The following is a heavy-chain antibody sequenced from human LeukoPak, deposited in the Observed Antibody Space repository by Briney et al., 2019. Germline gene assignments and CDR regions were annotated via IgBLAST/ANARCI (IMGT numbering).Heavy chain of an antibody. Sequence: GESLKISCKGSGYSFTSYWIGWVRQMPGKGLEWMGIIYPGDSDTRYSPSFQGQVTISADKSISTAYLQWSSLKASDTAMYYCARPAPAAKDAFDIWGQGTMVTVSS. V-gene: IGHV5-51*01. CDR1: GYSFTSYW. CDR2: IYPGDSDT. CDR3: ARPAPAAKDAFDI. J-gene: IGHJ3*02.